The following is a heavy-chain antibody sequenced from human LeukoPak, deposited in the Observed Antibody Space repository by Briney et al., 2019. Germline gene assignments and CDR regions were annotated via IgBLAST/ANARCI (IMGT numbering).Heavy chain of an antibody. Sequence: TGGSLRLSCAAFRFTFDNYAMGWVRKPQGKGLEGVSVTSAIGGATYYAHSVKGRLTISRDNSKNPLYLQMNSLRAEDTAVYYCAKTPPTMVVVGITYFDYWGQGTLVAVSS. V-gene: IGHV3-23*01. CDR2: TSAIGGAT. CDR1: RFTFDNYA. D-gene: IGHD3-22*01. J-gene: IGHJ4*02. CDR3: AKTPPTMVVVGITYFDY.